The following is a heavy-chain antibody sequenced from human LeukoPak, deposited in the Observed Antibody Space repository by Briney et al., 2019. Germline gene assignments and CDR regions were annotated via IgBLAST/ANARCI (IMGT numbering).Heavy chain of an antibody. CDR3: ATVRRTSPNWFDP. CDR2: VDPEDGET. D-gene: IGHD1-14*01. Sequence: GSSVKVSCKASGGTFSSYAISWVRQAPGKGLEWMGLVDPEDGETIYAEKFQGRVTITADTSTDTAYMELSSLRSEDTAVYYCATVRRTSPNWFDPWGQGTLVTVSS. J-gene: IGHJ5*02. V-gene: IGHV1-69-2*01. CDR1: GGTFSSYA.